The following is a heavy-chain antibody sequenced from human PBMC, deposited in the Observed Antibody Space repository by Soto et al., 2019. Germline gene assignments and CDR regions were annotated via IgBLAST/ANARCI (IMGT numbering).Heavy chain of an antibody. CDR2: ISGYDGKR. V-gene: IGHV1-18*01. CDR3: AKKSSSSSWLDP. CDR1: GYTFSSYG. D-gene: IGHD6-6*01. J-gene: IGHJ5*02. Sequence: ASVKVSCKASGYTFSSYGLPWVRRAHGQGLERMGLISGYDGKRNYAQNFQDRVTMTTDPSTRTAYMELRSLRSDDTAVYYCAKKSSSSSWLDPWGQGTLVNVSS.